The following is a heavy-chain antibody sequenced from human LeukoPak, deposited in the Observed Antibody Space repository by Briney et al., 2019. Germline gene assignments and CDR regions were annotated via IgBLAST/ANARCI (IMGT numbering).Heavy chain of an antibody. Sequence: GGSLRLSCAASGFTFSSYEMNWVRQAPGKGLEWVSYISSSGSTIYYADSVKGRFTISRDNAKNSLYLQMNSLRLEDTAVYYCAKAREWELLAPFDYWGQGTLVTVSS. D-gene: IGHD1-26*01. J-gene: IGHJ4*02. CDR1: GFTFSSYE. CDR3: AKAREWELLAPFDY. V-gene: IGHV3-48*03. CDR2: ISSSGSTI.